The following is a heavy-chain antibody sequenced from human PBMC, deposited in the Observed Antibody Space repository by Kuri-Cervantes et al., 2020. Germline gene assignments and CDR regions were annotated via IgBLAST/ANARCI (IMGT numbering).Heavy chain of an antibody. V-gene: IGHV4-34*01. D-gene: IGHD2-2*03. Sequence: SETLSLTCAVYGGSFSGYYWSWIRQPPGKGLGWIGEINHSGSTNYNPSLKSRVTISVDTSKNQFSLKLSSVTAADTAVYYCARGPTGGYSFDYWGQGTLVTVSS. CDR1: GGSFSGYY. J-gene: IGHJ4*02. CDR3: ARGPTGGYSFDY. CDR2: INHSGST.